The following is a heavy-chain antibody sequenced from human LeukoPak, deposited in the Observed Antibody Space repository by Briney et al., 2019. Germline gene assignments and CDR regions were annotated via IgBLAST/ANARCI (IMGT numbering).Heavy chain of an antibody. D-gene: IGHD3-10*01. Sequence: QPGGSLRLSCAASGFTFSSYSLNWVRQAPGKGLEWVSYISSASNTIYYEDSVKGRFTISRANANNSLYLQMNSLRAEDTAMYYCARDGWFGDYNWFDPWGQGTLVTVSS. V-gene: IGHV3-48*01. CDR2: ISSASNTI. J-gene: IGHJ5*02. CDR3: ARDGWFGDYNWFDP. CDR1: GFTFSSYS.